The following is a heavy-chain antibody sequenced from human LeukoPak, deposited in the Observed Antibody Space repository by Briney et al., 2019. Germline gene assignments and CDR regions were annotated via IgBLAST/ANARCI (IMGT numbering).Heavy chain of an antibody. J-gene: IGHJ6*02. Sequence: GASVKVSCKASGYTFTSYAMHWVRQAPGQRLEWMGWINAGNGNTKYSQKFQGRVTITADESASTAYMELSSLRSEDTAVYYCARSPGNDGDYERVSYYYYGMDVWGQGTTVTVSS. CDR2: INAGNGNT. D-gene: IGHD4-17*01. CDR1: GYTFTSYA. CDR3: ARSPGNDGDYERVSYYYYGMDV. V-gene: IGHV1-3*01.